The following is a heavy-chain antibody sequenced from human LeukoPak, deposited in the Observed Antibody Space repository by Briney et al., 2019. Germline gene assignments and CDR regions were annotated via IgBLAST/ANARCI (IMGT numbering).Heavy chain of an antibody. Sequence: GGSLRLSCAASGFTFSSFAMSWVRQAPGEGLEWVSAISGSGCSTYYADSGKGWFTLSRDNSKNTLYLQMNSLRAEDTALYYCAKREDSSDWYARDYWGQGTLVTVSS. J-gene: IGHJ4*02. CDR2: ISGSGCST. D-gene: IGHD6-19*01. CDR3: AKREDSSDWYARDY. CDR1: GFTFSSFA. V-gene: IGHV3-23*01.